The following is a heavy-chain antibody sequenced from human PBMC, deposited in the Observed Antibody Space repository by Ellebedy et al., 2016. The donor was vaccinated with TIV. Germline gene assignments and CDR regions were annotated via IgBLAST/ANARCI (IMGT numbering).Heavy chain of an antibody. V-gene: IGHV4-39*07. J-gene: IGHJ4*02. CDR2: IYYSGST. CDR3: ARVNGLDSGYGSFDY. CDR1: GGSISSSSYL. D-gene: IGHD5-12*01. Sequence: MPSETLSLTCTVFGGSISSSSYLWGWLRQPPGKGLEWIGNIYYSGSTDYNPSLRSRVAISVDKSKNQFSLKLSSVTAADTAVYYCARVNGLDSGYGSFDYWGQGTLVTVSS.